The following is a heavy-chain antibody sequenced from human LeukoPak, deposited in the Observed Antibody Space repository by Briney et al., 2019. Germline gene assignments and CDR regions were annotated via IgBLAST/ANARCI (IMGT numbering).Heavy chain of an antibody. J-gene: IGHJ6*03. CDR1: GYTFTGYY. CDR2: INPNSGGT. V-gene: IGHV1-2*02. D-gene: IGHD3-3*01. Sequence: ASVKVSCKASGYTFTGYYMHWVRQAPGQGLEWMGWINPNSGGTNYAQKFQGRVTMTRDTSISTAYMELSRLRSDDTAVYYCARDLRNDFWSGYPTYYYYYMDVWGKGTTVTVSS. CDR3: ARDLRNDFWSGYPTYYYYYMDV.